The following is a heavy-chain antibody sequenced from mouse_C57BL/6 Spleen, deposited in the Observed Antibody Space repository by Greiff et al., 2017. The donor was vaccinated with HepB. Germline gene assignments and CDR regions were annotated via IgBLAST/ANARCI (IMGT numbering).Heavy chain of an antibody. CDR1: GFSIKDDY. J-gene: IGHJ1*03. V-gene: IGHV14-4*01. Sequence: EVMLVESGAELVRPGASVKLSCTASGFSIKDDYMHWVKQRPEQGLEWIGWIDPENGDTEYASKFQGKATITADTSSNTAYLQLSSLTSEDTAVYYCTIYDGYHWYFDVWGTGTTVTVSS. CDR3: TIYDGYHWYFDV. D-gene: IGHD2-3*01. CDR2: IDPENGDT.